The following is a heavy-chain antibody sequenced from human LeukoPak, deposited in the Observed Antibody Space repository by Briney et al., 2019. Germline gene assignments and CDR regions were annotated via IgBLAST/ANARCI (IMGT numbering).Heavy chain of an antibody. D-gene: IGHD4-17*01. J-gene: IGHJ3*02. CDR1: GFTFSSYS. Sequence: GSLRLSCAASGFTFSSYSMNWVRQAPGKGLEWVSSISSSSSYIYYADSVKGRFTISRDNAKNSLYLQMNSLRAEDTAVYYCARDGRLLRAFDIWGQGTMVTVSS. CDR3: ARDGRLLRAFDI. V-gene: IGHV3-21*01. CDR2: ISSSSSYI.